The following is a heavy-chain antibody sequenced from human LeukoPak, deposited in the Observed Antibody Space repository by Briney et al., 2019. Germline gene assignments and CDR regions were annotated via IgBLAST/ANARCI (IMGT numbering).Heavy chain of an antibody. Sequence: SQTLSLTCTVSGGSISSGGYYWSWIRQPPGKGLEWIGEINHSGSTNYNPPLKSRVTISVDTSKNQFSLKLSSVTAADTAVYYCARHSRSFDAFDIWGQGTMVTVSS. J-gene: IGHJ3*02. CDR2: INHSGST. CDR3: ARHSRSFDAFDI. CDR1: GGSISSGGYY. V-gene: IGHV4-39*01. D-gene: IGHD3-16*02.